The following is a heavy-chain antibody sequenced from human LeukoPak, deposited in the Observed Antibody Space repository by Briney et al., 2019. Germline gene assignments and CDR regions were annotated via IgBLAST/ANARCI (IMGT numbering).Heavy chain of an antibody. CDR2: IGSSSDYT. V-gene: IGHV3-21*01. CDR3: ARDDYYDISGYESDNAFDI. Sequence: GGSLRISCAASRFTFSSYTMNWVRQAPGKGLEWVSSIGSSSDYTYYADSVKGRFTISRDNAKASLYLQMNSLRAEDTALYFCARDDYYDISGYESDNAFDIWGQGTMVTVSS. CDR1: RFTFSSYT. J-gene: IGHJ3*02. D-gene: IGHD3-22*01.